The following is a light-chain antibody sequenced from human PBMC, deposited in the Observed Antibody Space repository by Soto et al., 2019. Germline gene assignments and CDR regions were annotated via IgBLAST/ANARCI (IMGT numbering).Light chain of an antibody. CDR1: QSVSSY. Sequence: PATPAFSSGERATLSCRASQSVSSYVAWYQQKPGQAPRLLIYGASTRATDIPARFSGSGSGTEFTLTISSLQSEDFAVYFCQQYNNWPLAFGQGTRLEIK. J-gene: IGKJ5*01. CDR2: GAS. CDR3: QQYNNWPLA. V-gene: IGKV3-15*01.